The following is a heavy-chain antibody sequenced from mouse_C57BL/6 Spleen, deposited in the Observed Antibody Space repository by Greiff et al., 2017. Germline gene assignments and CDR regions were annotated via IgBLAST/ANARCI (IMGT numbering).Heavy chain of an antibody. J-gene: IGHJ2*01. Sequence: VQLQQPGAELVMPGASVKLSCKASGYTFTSYWMHWVKQRPGQGLEWIGEIDPSDSYTNYNQKFKGKSTLTVDKSSSTAYMQLSSLTSEDSAVYYCARWGYGNLYFDYWGQGTTLTVSS. V-gene: IGHV1-69*01. CDR1: GYTFTSYW. CDR2: IDPSDSYT. CDR3: ARWGYGNLYFDY. D-gene: IGHD1-2*01.